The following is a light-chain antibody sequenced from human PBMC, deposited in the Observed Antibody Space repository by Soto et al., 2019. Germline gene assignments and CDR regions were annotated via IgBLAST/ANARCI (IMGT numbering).Light chain of an antibody. Sequence: QPVLTQRPSASGTPEQRVTISCSGSSSNIGSNTVNWYQQLPGTAPKLLIYNNYQRPSGVPDRFSGSKSGTSASLAISGLQSEDEADYYCATWDDSLNGVVFGGGTKLTVL. CDR2: NNY. J-gene: IGLJ2*01. V-gene: IGLV1-44*01. CDR3: ATWDDSLNGVV. CDR1: SSNIGSNT.